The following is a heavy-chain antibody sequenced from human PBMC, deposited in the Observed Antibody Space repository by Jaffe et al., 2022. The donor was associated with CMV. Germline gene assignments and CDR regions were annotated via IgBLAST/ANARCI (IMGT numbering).Heavy chain of an antibody. Sequence: EVQLVESGGGLVQPGGSLRLSCAASGFTFSSYWMHWVRQAPGKGLVWVSRINSDGSSTSYADSVKGRFTISRDNAKNTLYLQMNSLRAEDTAVYYCARDLSFWDRPAYYYDSSGSFPLAYWGQGTLVTVSS. J-gene: IGHJ4*02. CDR1: GFTFSSYW. CDR2: INSDGSST. D-gene: IGHD3-22*01. V-gene: IGHV3-74*01. CDR3: ARDLSFWDRPAYYYDSSGSFPLAY.